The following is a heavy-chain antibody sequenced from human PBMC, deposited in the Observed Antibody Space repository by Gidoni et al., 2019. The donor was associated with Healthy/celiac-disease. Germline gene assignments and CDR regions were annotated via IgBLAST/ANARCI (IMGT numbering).Heavy chain of an antibody. CDR3: AKDQRGYYYDSSAFYYYYYGMDV. Sequence: QVQLVESGGGVVQPGRSLRLSCAASGFTFSSYGMHWVRKAPGKGLEWVAVISYDGSNKYYADSVKGRFTISRDNSKNTLYLQMNSLRAEDTAVYYCAKDQRGYYYDSSAFYYYYYGMDVWGQGTTVTVSS. CDR2: ISYDGSNK. CDR1: GFTFSSYG. J-gene: IGHJ6*02. V-gene: IGHV3-30*18. D-gene: IGHD3-22*01.